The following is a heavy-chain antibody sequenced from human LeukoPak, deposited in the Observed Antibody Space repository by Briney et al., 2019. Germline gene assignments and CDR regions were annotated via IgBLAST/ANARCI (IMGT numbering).Heavy chain of an antibody. CDR2: FNPYNDNT. J-gene: IGHJ4*02. Sequence: GASVKVSCKAPGYTFYNYGINWVRQAPGQGLEWMGWFNPYNDNTNYAQKFQGGVTMTTDTSTSTAYMELRSLRSEDTAVYYCARTLTVDTAISVWGQGTLVTVSS. V-gene: IGHV1-18*01. CDR1: GYTFYNYG. D-gene: IGHD5-18*01. CDR3: ARTLTVDTAISV.